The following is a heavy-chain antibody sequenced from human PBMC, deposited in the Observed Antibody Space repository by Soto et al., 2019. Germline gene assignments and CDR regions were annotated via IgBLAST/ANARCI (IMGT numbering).Heavy chain of an antibody. CDR1: GFTFSSYS. CDR3: ARVVVLLWFGEFDHYYYYMDV. CDR2: ISSSSSYI. D-gene: IGHD3-10*01. V-gene: IGHV3-21*01. Sequence: EGQLVESGGGLVKPGGSLRLSCAASGFTFSSYSMNWVRQAPGKGLEWVSSISSSSSYIYYADSVKGRFTISRDNAKNSLYLQMNSLRAEDTAVYYCARVVVLLWFGEFDHYYYYMDVWGKGTTVTVSS. J-gene: IGHJ6*03.